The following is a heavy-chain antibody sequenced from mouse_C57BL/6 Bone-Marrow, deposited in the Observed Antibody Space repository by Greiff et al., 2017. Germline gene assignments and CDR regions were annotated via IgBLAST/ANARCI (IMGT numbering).Heavy chain of an antibody. Sequence: VQLQESGAELVRPGTSVKVSCKASGYAFTNYLIEWVKQRPGQGLEWIGVINPGSGGTNYNEKFKGKATLTADKSSSTAYMQLSSLTSEDSAVYFCARNDYEGYFDVWGTGTTVTVSS. CDR3: ARNDYEGYFDV. CDR2: INPGSGGT. CDR1: GYAFTNYL. V-gene: IGHV1-54*01. D-gene: IGHD2-4*01. J-gene: IGHJ1*03.